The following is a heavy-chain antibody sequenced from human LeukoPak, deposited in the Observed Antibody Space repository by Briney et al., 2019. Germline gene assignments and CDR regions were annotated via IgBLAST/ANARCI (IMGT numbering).Heavy chain of an antibody. CDR2: ISAYNGNT. D-gene: IGHD3-10*01. J-gene: IGHJ6*02. V-gene: IGHV1-18*01. Sequence: ASVKVSCKASGYTFTSYGISWVRQAPGQGLEWMGWISAYNGNTNYAQKLQGRVTMTTDTSTSTAYMELRSLRSDDTAVYYCASGYYGSGSYQGDNYYYGMDVWGQGTTVTVSS. CDR3: ASGYYGSGSYQGDNYYYGMDV. CDR1: GYTFTSYG.